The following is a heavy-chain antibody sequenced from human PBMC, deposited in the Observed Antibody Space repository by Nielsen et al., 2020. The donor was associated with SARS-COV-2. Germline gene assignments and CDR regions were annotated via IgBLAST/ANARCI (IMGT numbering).Heavy chain of an antibody. CDR2: ISGSGGST. CDR1: GFTFSSYA. J-gene: IGHJ4*02. V-gene: IGHV3-23*01. Sequence: GESLKISCAASGFTFSSYAMSWVRQAPGKGLEWVSAISGSGGSTYYADSVKGRFTISRDNSKNSLYLQMNSLRTEDTALYYCAKSSSSGYYPEGFDYWGQGTLVTVSS. CDR3: AKSSSSGYYPEGFDY. D-gene: IGHD3-22*01.